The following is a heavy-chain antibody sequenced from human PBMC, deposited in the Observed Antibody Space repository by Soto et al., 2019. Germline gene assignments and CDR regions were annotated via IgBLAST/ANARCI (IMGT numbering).Heavy chain of an antibody. CDR3: AREVETMVRGVENWFDP. Sequence: QVQLQESGPGLVKPSQTLSLTCTVSGGSISSGGYYWSWIRQHPGKGLEWIGYIYYSGSTYYNPSLKRRVTISVDTSKNQFSLKLSSVTAADTAVYYCAREVETMVRGVENWFDPWGQGTLVTVSS. CDR1: GGSISSGGYY. V-gene: IGHV4-31*03. J-gene: IGHJ5*02. D-gene: IGHD3-10*01. CDR2: IYYSGST.